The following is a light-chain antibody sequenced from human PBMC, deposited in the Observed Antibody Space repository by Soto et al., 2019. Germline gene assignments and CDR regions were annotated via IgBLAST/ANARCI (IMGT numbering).Light chain of an antibody. CDR1: SSDVGSYNL. CDR3: CTYAGGTTWV. CDR2: EGG. V-gene: IGLV2-23*01. J-gene: IGLJ3*02. Sequence: QSALTQPASVSGSPGQSITISCSGTSSDVGSYNLVSWYQQHPGKAPKLMIYEGGKRPSGVSDRFSGSKSGNTASLTISGLQAEEEADYYCCTYAGGTTWVFGGGTKLTVL.